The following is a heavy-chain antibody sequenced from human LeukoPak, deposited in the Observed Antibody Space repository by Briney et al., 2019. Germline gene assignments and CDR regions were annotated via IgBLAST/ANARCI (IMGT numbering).Heavy chain of an antibody. CDR1: GYPISSGGFY. J-gene: IGHJ6*02. V-gene: IGHV4-31*02. CDR2: IDYSGST. Sequence: PSQTLSLTCNVSGYPISSGGFYWTWIRQHPGEGLEWIGYIDYSGSTSYNPSLKSRVIISVDTSKNQFSLRLSSVTAADTAVYYCARVPWGAHPRMDVWGQGTTVTVSS. D-gene: IGHD1-26*01. CDR3: ARVPWGAHPRMDV.